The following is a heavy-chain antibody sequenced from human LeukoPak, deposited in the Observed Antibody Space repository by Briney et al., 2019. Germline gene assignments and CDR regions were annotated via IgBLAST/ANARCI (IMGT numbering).Heavy chain of an antibody. CDR3: ARGTGSSGRWPFDY. CDR2: IYYSGST. V-gene: IGHV4-59*01. J-gene: IGHJ4*02. D-gene: IGHD3-22*01. Sequence: PSETLSLTCTVSGGSISSYYWSWIRQPPGKGLEWIGYIYYSGSTNYNPSLKSRVTISVDTSKNQFSLKLSSVTAADTAVYYCARGTGSSGRWPFDYWGQGTLVTVSS. CDR1: GGSISSYY.